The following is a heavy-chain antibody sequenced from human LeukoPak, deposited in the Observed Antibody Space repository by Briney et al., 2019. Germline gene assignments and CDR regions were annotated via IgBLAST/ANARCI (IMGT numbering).Heavy chain of an antibody. Sequence: SETLSLTCTVSGDSISSYYWSWIRQPPGKGLEWIGYIYYSGSTNYNPSLKSRVTISVDTSKNQFSLKLSSVTAADTAVYYCARLRFGELYGFDPWGQGTLVTVSS. J-gene: IGHJ5*02. CDR1: GDSISSYY. CDR2: IYYSGST. D-gene: IGHD3-10*01. CDR3: ARLRFGELYGFDP. V-gene: IGHV4-59*08.